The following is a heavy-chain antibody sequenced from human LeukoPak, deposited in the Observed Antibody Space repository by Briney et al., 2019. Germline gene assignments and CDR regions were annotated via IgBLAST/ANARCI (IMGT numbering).Heavy chain of an antibody. J-gene: IGHJ4*02. D-gene: IGHD1-26*01. V-gene: IGHV3-48*03. CDR2: ISSSGRTI. CDR3: ARPSHMGYYFDY. CDR1: GFTFSSYE. Sequence: GGSLRLSCAASGFTFSSYEVNWVRQAPGKGLVWVSYISSSGRTIYYADSVKGRFTISRDNAKNSLYLQMNSLRVEDTAVYYCARPSHMGYYFDYWGQGTLVTVSS.